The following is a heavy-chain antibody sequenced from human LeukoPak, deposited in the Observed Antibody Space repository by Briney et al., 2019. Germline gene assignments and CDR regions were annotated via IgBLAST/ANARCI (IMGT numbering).Heavy chain of an antibody. CDR2: IYTSGST. Sequence: PSETLSLTCTVSGGSISSGSYYWSWIRQPAGKGLEWIGRIYTSGSTDYNPSLKSRVTISVDTSKNQFSLKLSSVTAADTAVYYCAGLSHIADYWGQGTLVTVSS. V-gene: IGHV4-61*02. J-gene: IGHJ4*02. D-gene: IGHD2-21*01. CDR3: AGLSHIADY. CDR1: GGSISSGSYY.